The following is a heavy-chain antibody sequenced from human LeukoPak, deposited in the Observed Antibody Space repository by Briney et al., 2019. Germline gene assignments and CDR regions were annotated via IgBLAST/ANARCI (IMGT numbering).Heavy chain of an antibody. CDR1: GVSISSYY. CDR2: IYYSGST. J-gene: IGHJ5*02. CDR3: ARTAFFGEVGNWFDP. V-gene: IGHV4-59*01. D-gene: IGHD3-10*01. Sequence: SETLSLTCTVSGVSISSYYWSWIRQPPGKGLEWIGYIYYSGSTNYNPSLKSRVTISVDTSKNQFSLKLSSVTAADTAVYYCARTAFFGEVGNWFDPWGQGTLVTVSS.